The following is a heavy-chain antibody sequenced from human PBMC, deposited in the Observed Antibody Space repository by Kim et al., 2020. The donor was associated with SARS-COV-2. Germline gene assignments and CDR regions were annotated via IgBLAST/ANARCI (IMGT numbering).Heavy chain of an antibody. CDR1: GFTFNNYA. V-gene: IGHV3-23*01. CDR2: IRDSGGNT. CDR3: AKVTEGISGWFEYFQH. Sequence: GGSLRLSCAASGFTFNNYAMSWVRQAPGKGLEWVSGIRDSGGNTKYADSVKGRFSISRDNAKNTLYLQMDSLIAEDTAVYYCAKVTEGISGWFEYFQHWGQGTLVTVSS. D-gene: IGHD6-19*01. J-gene: IGHJ1*01.